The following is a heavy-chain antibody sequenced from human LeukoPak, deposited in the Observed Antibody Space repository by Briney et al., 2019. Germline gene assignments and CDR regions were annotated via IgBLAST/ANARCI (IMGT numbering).Heavy chain of an antibody. V-gene: IGHV4-39*07. Sequence: SDTLSLTCTVSGGSMSSSSDLWRWVRQPGAKVLGWNGSIYYSGSTNDNPSLKSRVTIAVDTSKNQFSLKLSSVTAADTAVYYCARDRVLGYCSSTSCPRRFDPWGQGTLVTVSS. CDR2: IYYSGST. CDR3: ARDRVLGYCSSTSCPRRFDP. CDR1: GGSMSSSSDL. J-gene: IGHJ5*02. D-gene: IGHD2-2*01.